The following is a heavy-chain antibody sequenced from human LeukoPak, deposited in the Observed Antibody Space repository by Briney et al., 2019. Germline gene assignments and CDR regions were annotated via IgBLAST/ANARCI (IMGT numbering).Heavy chain of an antibody. J-gene: IGHJ4*02. CDR2: ISGSGGYT. CDR3: AKERGATLFDY. CDR1: GSTFSSYA. Sequence: PGGSLRLSCAASGSTFSSYAMSWVRQAPGKGLEWVSSISGSGGYTYYADSVKGRLTISRDNSKNTLYLQMNSLRAEDTAVYYCAKERGATLFDYWGQGTLVTVSS. V-gene: IGHV3-23*01. D-gene: IGHD1-26*01.